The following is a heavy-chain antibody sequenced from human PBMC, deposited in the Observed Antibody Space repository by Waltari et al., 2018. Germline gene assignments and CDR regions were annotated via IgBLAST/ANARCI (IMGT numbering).Heavy chain of an antibody. V-gene: IGHV3-21*06. J-gene: IGHJ4*02. CDR3: ARGGAFSGNCLDY. Sequence: EVQLVESGGGLVKPGGSLRLSCIASGFTFGAYGMNWVRQAPGKGLAWVSSISKDSIYIFYADSVKGRFTISRDNAKNSLYLQMDSLRAEDTAVYYCARGGAFSGNCLDYWGQGAPVTVSS. CDR1: GFTFGAYG. CDR2: ISKDSIYI. D-gene: IGHD1-1*01.